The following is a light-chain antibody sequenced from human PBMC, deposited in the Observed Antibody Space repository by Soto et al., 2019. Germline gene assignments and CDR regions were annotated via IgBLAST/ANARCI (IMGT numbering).Light chain of an antibody. V-gene: IGKV1-5*01. CDR1: QSISGW. J-gene: IGKJ4*01. Sequence: IHMTHAPATLSASVGYRVTITFRASQSISGWLSWYQQKPGKAPKLLMYDASSLQSGVPSRFSGSGSGTEFTLTISSLQPDDFATYYCQQYNSYLVTFGGGTKVDIK. CDR3: QQYNSYLVT. CDR2: DAS.